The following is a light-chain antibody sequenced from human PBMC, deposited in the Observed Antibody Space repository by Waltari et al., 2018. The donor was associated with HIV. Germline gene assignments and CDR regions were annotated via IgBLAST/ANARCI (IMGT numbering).Light chain of an antibody. CDR2: AAS. J-gene: IGKJ3*01. CDR3: LQYNSDPFT. Sequence: DIQMTQSPSSLSASVGDRVTITCRASQGIGSDLAWYQQKPGKAPKRLIYAASTLQSGVPSRFSGSGSGTEFTLTITSLQPEDFATYYCLQYNSDPFTFGPGTKVDIK. V-gene: IGKV1-17*01. CDR1: QGIGSD.